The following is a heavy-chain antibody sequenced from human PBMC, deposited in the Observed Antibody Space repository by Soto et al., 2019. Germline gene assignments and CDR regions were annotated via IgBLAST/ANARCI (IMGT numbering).Heavy chain of an antibody. J-gene: IGHJ4*02. CDR1: GFTFSSYA. D-gene: IGHD2-2*01. CDR3: AKDYDWPEQDIVVVPAATDNDY. CDR2: ISGSGGST. V-gene: IGHV3-23*01. Sequence: GESLKISCAASGFTFSSYAMSWVRQAPGKGLEWVSAISGSGGSTYYADSVKGRFTISRDNSKNTLYLQMNSLRAEDTAVYYCAKDYDWPEQDIVVVPAATDNDYWGQGTLVTVSS.